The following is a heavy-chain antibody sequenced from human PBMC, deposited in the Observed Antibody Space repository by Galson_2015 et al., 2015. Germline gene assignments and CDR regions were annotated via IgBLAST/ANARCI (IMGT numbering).Heavy chain of an antibody. D-gene: IGHD3-10*01. J-gene: IGHJ5*02. Sequence: SLRLSCAASGFTFSSYGMNWVRQAPGKGLEWVSYISSSSSTIYYADSVKGRFTISRDNAKNSLYLQMNSLRDEDTAVYYCARDYLEYYYGSGRPNWFDPWGQGTLVTVSS. V-gene: IGHV3-48*02. CDR2: ISSSSSTI. CDR1: GFTFSSYG. CDR3: ARDYLEYYYGSGRPNWFDP.